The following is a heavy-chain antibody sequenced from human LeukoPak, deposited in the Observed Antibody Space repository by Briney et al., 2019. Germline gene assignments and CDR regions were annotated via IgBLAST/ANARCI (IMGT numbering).Heavy chain of an antibody. CDR1: GDGVSSNNGA. Sequence: PSQTLSLTCAISGDGVSSNNGAWNWIRQSPSRGLEWLGRTYYRSKWYNDFAPSMQGRITISPDTSRNQFSLQLYSVTPEDTAVYYCARDVGTSGWHTFDYWGQGTLVTVSS. J-gene: IGHJ4*02. V-gene: IGHV6-1*01. CDR2: TYYRSKWYN. D-gene: IGHD6-19*01. CDR3: ARDVGTSGWHTFDY.